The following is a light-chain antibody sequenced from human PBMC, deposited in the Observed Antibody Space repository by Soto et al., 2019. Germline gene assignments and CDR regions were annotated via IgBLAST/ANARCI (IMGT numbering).Light chain of an antibody. CDR3: QQRSNWRDT. J-gene: IGKJ4*01. CDR1: QSVSSY. V-gene: IGKV3-11*01. CDR2: DAS. Sequence: EIVLTQSPATLSLSPGERATLSCRASQSVSSYLAWYQQKPGQAPRLLIYDASNRATGIPARFSGGGSGTDFTLTISSLEPEDFAVYYCQQRSNWRDTFGGGTKVEIK.